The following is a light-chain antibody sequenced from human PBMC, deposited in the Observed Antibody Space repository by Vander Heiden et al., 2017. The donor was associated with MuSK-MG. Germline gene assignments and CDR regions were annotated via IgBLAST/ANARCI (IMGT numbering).Light chain of an antibody. J-gene: IGLJ3*02. V-gene: IGLV1-44*01. CDR3: AAWDDSLNGPWV. CDR2: INN. CDR1: SSHIGSNT. Sequence: QSVLTQPPSASGTPGQRVTISCSGSSSHIGSNTVNGNQQLPGTAPNLLIYINNQRPSGVPDRFSGSKSGTSASLAISGLQAEDEADYYCAAWDDSLNGPWVFGGGTKLTVL.